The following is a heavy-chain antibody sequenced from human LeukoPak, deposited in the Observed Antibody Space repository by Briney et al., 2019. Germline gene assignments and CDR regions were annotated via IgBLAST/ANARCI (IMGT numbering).Heavy chain of an antibody. CDR2: ISSSSSYI. Sequence: ETLSLTCTVSGYSISSGYYWGWIRQPPGKGLEWVSSISSSSSYIYYADSVKGRFTISRDNAKNSLYLQMNSLRAEDTAVYYCARGGGDYGDYVYYYYYMDVWGKGTTVTVSS. CDR3: ARGGGDYGDYVYYYYYMDV. CDR1: GYSISSGYY. J-gene: IGHJ6*03. V-gene: IGHV3-21*01. D-gene: IGHD4-17*01.